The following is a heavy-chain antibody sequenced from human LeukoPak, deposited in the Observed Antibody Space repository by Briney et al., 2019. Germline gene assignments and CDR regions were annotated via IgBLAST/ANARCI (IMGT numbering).Heavy chain of an antibody. D-gene: IGHD6-13*01. CDR2: IHYSGST. CDR3: ARHRIVAAVGAFDY. J-gene: IGHJ4*02. V-gene: IGHV4-59*08. CDR1: GGSISSYY. Sequence: SETLSLTCTVSGGSISSYYWSWIRQPPGKGLEWIGFIHYSGSTNYDPSLKSRVTMSVDTSRNQFSLKLSSVTAADTAVYYCARHRIVAAVGAFDYWGQGTLVTVSS.